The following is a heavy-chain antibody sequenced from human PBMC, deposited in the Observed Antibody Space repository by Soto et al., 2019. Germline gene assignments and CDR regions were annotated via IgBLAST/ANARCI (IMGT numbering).Heavy chain of an antibody. CDR2: IKPDSGDT. CDR3: ARTSSTSLNEILYDP. J-gene: IGHJ5*02. CDR1: RYTFTSYD. V-gene: IGHV1-2*02. Sequence: ASVKVSCKASRYTFTSYDIFWVRQSPGQGLEWMGWIKPDSGDTHYAQNFQGRVTMTRDTSINTAYMELNNLVSDDTAVYYCARTSSTSLNEILYDPWGQGTLVTVSS. D-gene: IGHD2-2*01.